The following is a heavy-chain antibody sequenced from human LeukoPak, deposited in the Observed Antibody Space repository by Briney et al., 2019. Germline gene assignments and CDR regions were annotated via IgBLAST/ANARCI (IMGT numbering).Heavy chain of an antibody. CDR2: ISGSGDTT. J-gene: IGHJ4*02. CDR1: GFTFRRYS. V-gene: IGHV3-23*01. CDR3: AKDNGLGSFDVSDY. D-gene: IGHD3-10*01. Sequence: GGSLRLSCAAPGFTFRRYSMTWVRQAPGKGLEWVSAISGSGDTTSYADSVKGRFAISRDNSKNTLYLQMNSLRAEDTAVYYCAKDNGLGSFDVSDYWGQGTLVTVSS.